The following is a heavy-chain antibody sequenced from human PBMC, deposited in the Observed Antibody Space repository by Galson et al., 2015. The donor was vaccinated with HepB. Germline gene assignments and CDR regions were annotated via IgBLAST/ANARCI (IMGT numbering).Heavy chain of an antibody. CDR2: IIPIFGTA. Sequence: SVKVSCKASGVTFSSYAISWVRQAPGQGLEWMGGIIPIFGTANYAQKFQGRVTITADESTSTAYMELSSLRSEDTAVYYCASPEKTFFGVVIVDYYYYGMDVWGQGTTVTVSS. CDR1: GVTFSSYA. CDR3: ASPEKTFFGVVIVDYYYYGMDV. J-gene: IGHJ6*02. D-gene: IGHD3-3*01. V-gene: IGHV1-69*13.